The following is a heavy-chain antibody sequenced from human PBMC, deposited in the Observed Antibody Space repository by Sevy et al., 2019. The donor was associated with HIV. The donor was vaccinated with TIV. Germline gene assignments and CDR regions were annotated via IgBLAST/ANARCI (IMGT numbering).Heavy chain of an antibody. CDR3: ARAYCSGGSCYSLAY. CDR1: GYSFTTYR. J-gene: IGHJ4*02. V-gene: IGHV1-18*01. Sequence: AASVKVSCKASGYSFTTYRITWLRQAPGQGLEWMGWISPHNGDTNYVQNLQGRVTMITDTSTSTTYMELRSLRSDDTAVYYCARAYCSGGSCYSLAYWGQGTRVTVSS. D-gene: IGHD2-15*01. CDR2: ISPHNGDT.